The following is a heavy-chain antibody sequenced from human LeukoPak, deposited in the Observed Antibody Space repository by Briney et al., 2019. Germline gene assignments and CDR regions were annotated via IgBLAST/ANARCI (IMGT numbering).Heavy chain of an antibody. D-gene: IGHD2-15*01. CDR3: AREVAI. CDR1: GYTFTTYT. Sequence: ASVKVSCKASGYTFTTYTMHWVRQAPGQGLEWMGWTHAGNEDTKSSQKFQGRLTISWDTSASTAYMELSSLRSEDTAIYYCAREVAIWGQGTLVTVSS. J-gene: IGHJ4*02. V-gene: IGHV1-3*01. CDR2: THAGNEDT.